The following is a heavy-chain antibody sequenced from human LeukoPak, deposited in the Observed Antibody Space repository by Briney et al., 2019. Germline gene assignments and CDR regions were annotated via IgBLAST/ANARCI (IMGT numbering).Heavy chain of an antibody. CDR2: VSGSGATT. V-gene: IGHV3-23*01. D-gene: IGHD3-3*01. J-gene: IGHJ4*02. CDR1: GFTFSNYA. Sequence: PGGSLRLSCAASGFTFSNYAMSWVRQAPGKGLDWVSTVSGSGATTYYADSVKGRFTISRDNSKNTLYLQMNSLRVEDTAVYYCAKVGGAIFGVVIRGYFDYWGQGTLVTVSS. CDR3: AKVGGAIFGVVIRGYFDY.